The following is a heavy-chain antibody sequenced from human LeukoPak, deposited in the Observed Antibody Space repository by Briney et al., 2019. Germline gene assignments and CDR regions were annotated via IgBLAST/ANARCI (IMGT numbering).Heavy chain of an antibody. CDR1: GFTFDDYG. CDR2: INWNGGST. J-gene: IGHJ4*02. CDR3: ARGTAGVEFDY. D-gene: IGHD3-10*01. V-gene: IGHV3-20*04. Sequence: GGSLRLSCAASGFTFDDYGMSWVRQAPGRGLEWVSGINWNGGSTGYADSVKGRFTISRDNAKNSLYLQMNSLRAEDTALYYCARGTAGVEFDYWGQGTLVTVSS.